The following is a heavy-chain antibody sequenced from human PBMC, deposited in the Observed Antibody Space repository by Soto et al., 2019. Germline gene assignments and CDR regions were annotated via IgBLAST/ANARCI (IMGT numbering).Heavy chain of an antibody. CDR2: ISAYNGNT. J-gene: IGHJ5*02. CDR1: GYTFTSYA. V-gene: IGHV1-18*01. CDR3: ARQSIAAAGSWFDP. Sequence: ASVKVSCKASGYTFTSYAMHWVRQAPGQRLEWMGWISAYNGNTNYAQKLQGRVTMTTDTSTSTAYMELRSLRSDDTAVYYCARQSIAAAGSWFDPWGQGTLVTVSS. D-gene: IGHD6-13*01.